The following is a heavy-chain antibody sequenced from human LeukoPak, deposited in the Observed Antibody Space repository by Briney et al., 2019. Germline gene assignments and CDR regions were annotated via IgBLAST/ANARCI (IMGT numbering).Heavy chain of an antibody. CDR3: ARDLEFGLVYFDY. Sequence: ASVKVSCKASGYTFTSYYIHWMRQAPGQGLEWMGIINPSGGSTSYAQKFQGRVTMTRDTSTSTVYMELSSLRSEDTAVYYCARDLEFGLVYFDYWGQGTLVTVSS. CDR2: INPSGGST. J-gene: IGHJ4*02. D-gene: IGHD3-3*01. CDR1: GYTFTSYY. V-gene: IGHV1-46*01.